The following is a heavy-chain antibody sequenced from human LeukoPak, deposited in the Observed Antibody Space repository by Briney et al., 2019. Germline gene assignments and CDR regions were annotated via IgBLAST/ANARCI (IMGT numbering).Heavy chain of an antibody. J-gene: IGHJ4*02. CDR1: GFTFSPYG. Sequence: GGSLRLSCAASGFTFSPYGMSWVRQAPGKGLECISTITGSSGNTYYADSVKGRSTISRDNYKNTLYLQMNSLRAEDTVVYYCANYDYYGSGRSFDYWGEGTLVTVSS. D-gene: IGHD3-10*01. CDR3: ANYDYYGSGRSFDY. V-gene: IGHV3-23*01. CDR2: ITGSSGNT.